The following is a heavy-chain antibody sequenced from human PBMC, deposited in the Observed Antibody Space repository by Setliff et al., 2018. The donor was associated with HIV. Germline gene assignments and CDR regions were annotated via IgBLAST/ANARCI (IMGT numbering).Heavy chain of an antibody. CDR3: VRDPIEGYPDYFDY. D-gene: IGHD1-26*01. CDR2: MSTGGDIK. J-gene: IGHJ4*02. V-gene: IGHV3-30-3*01. CDR1: GFTFSSYV. Sequence: GGSLRLSCAATGFTFSSYVLHWARQAPGKGLEWVAVMSTGGDIKIYADSVKGRFTISRDNSKNTLFLQMNSLRPEDTATYYCVRDPIEGYPDYFDYWGQGTLVTVSS.